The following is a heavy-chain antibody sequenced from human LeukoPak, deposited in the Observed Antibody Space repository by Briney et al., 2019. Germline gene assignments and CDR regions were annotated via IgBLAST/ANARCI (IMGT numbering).Heavy chain of an antibody. J-gene: IGHJ4*02. V-gene: IGHV5-51*01. CDR3: ARHGRGP. Sequence: ASVKVSCKASGYTFTSYGISWVRQAPGQGLEWMGIIYPGDSDTRYSPSFQGQVTISADKSISTAYLQWSSLKASDTAMYYCARHGRGPWGQGTLVTVSS. D-gene: IGHD1-1*01. CDR1: GYTFTSYG. CDR2: IYPGDSDT.